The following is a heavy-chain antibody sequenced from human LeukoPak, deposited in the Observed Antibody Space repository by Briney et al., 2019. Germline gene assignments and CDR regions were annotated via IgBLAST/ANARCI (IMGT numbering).Heavy chain of an antibody. CDR3: AKDWSGSFDY. CDR1: GFTFSSYG. J-gene: IGHJ4*02. Sequence: GGSLRLSCAASGFTFSSYGMHWVRQAPGKGLEWVAVISYDGSNKYYADSVKGRFTISRDNSKNTLYLQMNSLRAEDTAVYYCAKDWSGSFDYWGQGTLVTVSS. D-gene: IGHD6-25*01. V-gene: IGHV3-30*18. CDR2: ISYDGSNK.